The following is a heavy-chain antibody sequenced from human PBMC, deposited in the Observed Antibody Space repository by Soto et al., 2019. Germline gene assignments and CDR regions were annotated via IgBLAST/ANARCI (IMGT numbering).Heavy chain of an antibody. CDR1: GGSISSGGYA. CDR2: IYQSGST. CDR3: ARSYSGGDAYFDY. D-gene: IGHD2-21*02. Sequence: SETLSLTCAVSGGSISSGGYAWAWIRQPPGKGLEWVGYIYQSGSTYYNPSLKSRATIAADTSKNQFSLSLASVTAADTAVYYCARSYSGGDAYFDYWGQGTVVTVSS. J-gene: IGHJ4*02. V-gene: IGHV4-30-2*01.